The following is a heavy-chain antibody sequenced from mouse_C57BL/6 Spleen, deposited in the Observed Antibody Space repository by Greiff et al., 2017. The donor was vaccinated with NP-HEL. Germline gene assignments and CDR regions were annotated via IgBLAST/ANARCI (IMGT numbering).Heavy chain of an antibody. D-gene: IGHD2-5*01. CDR2: INPSTGGT. CDR3: ARWSNSFAY. Sequence: VQLKESGPELVKPGASVKISCKASGYSFTGYYMNWVKQSPEKSLEWIGEINPSTGGTTYNQKFKAKATLTVDKSSSTAYMQLKSLTSEDSAVYYCARWSNSFAYWGQGTLVTVSA. V-gene: IGHV1-42*01. CDR1: GYSFTGYY. J-gene: IGHJ3*01.